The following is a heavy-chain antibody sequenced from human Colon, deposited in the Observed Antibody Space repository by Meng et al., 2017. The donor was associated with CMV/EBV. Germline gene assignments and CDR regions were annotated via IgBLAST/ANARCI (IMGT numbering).Heavy chain of an antibody. CDR2: IYSGGST. V-gene: IGHV3-53*01. D-gene: IGHD2-2*01. Sequence: GGSLRLSCAASGFTVSSNYMSWVRQAPGKGLEWVSVIYSGGSTYYADSVKGRFTISRDNSKNTLYLQMNSLRAEDMAVYYCARESRYCSSTSCYGWFDPWGQGTLVTVSS. J-gene: IGHJ5*02. CDR1: GFTVSSNY. CDR3: ARESRYCSSTSCYGWFDP.